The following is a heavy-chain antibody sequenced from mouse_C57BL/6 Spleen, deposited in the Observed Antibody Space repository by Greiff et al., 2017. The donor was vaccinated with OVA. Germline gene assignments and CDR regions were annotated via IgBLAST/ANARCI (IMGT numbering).Heavy chain of an antibody. D-gene: IGHD1-1*01. Sequence: EVKLVESGGGLVQPGGSMKLSCAASGFTFSDAWMDWVRQSPEKGLEWVAEIRNKANNHATYYAESVKGRFTISRDDSKSSVYLQMNSLRAEDTGIYYCTSYGEQGAYAMDYWGQGTSVTVSS. CDR2: IRNKANNHAT. CDR3: TSYGEQGAYAMDY. J-gene: IGHJ4*01. CDR1: GFTFSDAW. V-gene: IGHV6-6*01.